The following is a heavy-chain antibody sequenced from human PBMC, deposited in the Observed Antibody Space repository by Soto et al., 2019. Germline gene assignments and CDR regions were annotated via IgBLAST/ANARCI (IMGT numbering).Heavy chain of an antibody. D-gene: IGHD2-8*02. CDR1: GGSVTSGDYY. J-gene: IGHJ4*02. V-gene: IGHV4-61*03. CDR3: ARLPGPESL. Sequence: SSETLSLTSRVSGGSVTSGDYYFICFRQPPWKGLELIGYIYYTASTSYNPSLKSRVTMSADTSKNLLSLNLKSVTAADTAMYFCARLPGPESLWGQGTLVTVSS. CDR2: IYYTAST.